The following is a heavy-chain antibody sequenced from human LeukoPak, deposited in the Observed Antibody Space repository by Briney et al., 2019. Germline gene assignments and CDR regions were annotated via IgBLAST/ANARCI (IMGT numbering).Heavy chain of an antibody. CDR3: AKVLNSSSWYGDAFDI. J-gene: IGHJ3*02. Sequence: GRSLRLSCAASGFTFSSYAMHWVRQAPGKGLEWVAVISYDGSNKYYADSVKGRSAISRDNSKNTLYLQMNSLRAEDTAVYYCAKVLNSSSWYGDAFDIWGQGTMVTVSS. CDR1: GFTFSSYA. D-gene: IGHD6-13*01. V-gene: IGHV3-30*09. CDR2: ISYDGSNK.